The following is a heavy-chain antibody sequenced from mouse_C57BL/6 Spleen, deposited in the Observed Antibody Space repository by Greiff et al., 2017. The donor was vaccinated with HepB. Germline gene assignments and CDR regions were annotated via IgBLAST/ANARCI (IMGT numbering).Heavy chain of an antibody. CDR3: TRSITTVVATRYYAMDY. CDR2: IDPETGGT. V-gene: IGHV1-15*01. J-gene: IGHJ4*01. D-gene: IGHD1-1*01. CDR1: GYTFTDYE. Sequence: VKVVESGAELVRPGASVTLSCKASGYTFTDYEMHWVKQTPVHGLEWIGAIDPETGGTAYNQKFKGKAILTADKSSSTAYMELRSLTSEDSAVYYCTRSITTVVATRYYAMDYWGQGTSVTVSS.